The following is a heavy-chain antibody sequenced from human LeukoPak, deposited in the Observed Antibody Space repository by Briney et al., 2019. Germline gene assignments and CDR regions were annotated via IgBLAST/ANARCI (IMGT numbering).Heavy chain of an antibody. V-gene: IGHV3-23*01. J-gene: IGHJ3*01. CDR1: GFTFSVAA. CDR3: AKDIQLST. D-gene: IGHD5-24*01. CDR2: IGASGEST. Sequence: GGSLRLSCAASGFTFSVAAMTWFRQAPGKGLEWVSLIGASGESTYYAASVKGRFTISRDNSKNTLSLQMNSLRVEDTAMYFCAKDIQLSTWGLGTMVTVSS.